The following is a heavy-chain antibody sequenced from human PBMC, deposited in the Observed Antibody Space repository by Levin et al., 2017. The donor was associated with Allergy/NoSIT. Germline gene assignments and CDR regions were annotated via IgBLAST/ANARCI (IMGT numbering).Heavy chain of an antibody. J-gene: IGHJ4*02. V-gene: IGHV3-23*01. CDR3: AKTTDRRYSSGAKPYYFDS. D-gene: IGHD6-19*01. CDR2: ISGSGGTT. CDR1: GFTFSSYA. Sequence: GGSLRLSCAASGFTFSSYAMTWVRQAPGKGLEWVSGISGSGGTTYYADSVKGRFTISRDNSKNTLYLQMNSLRAEDTAVYYCAKTTDRRYSSGAKPYYFDSWGQGTLVTVSS.